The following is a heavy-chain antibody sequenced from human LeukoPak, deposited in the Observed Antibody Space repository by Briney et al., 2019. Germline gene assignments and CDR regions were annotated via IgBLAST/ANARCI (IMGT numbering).Heavy chain of an antibody. CDR1: GYTFTSNY. Sequence: ASVKVSCKAFGYTFTSNYMHWVRQAPGQGPEWMGVISPSGGSTTYAQKFQGRVTLTRDTSTSTGYMELRSLRSDDTAVYYCARGLQETLAWLKALSAFDIWGQGTMVTVSS. CDR2: ISPSGGST. CDR3: ARGLQETLAWLKALSAFDI. D-gene: IGHD5-24*01. V-gene: IGHV1-46*01. J-gene: IGHJ3*02.